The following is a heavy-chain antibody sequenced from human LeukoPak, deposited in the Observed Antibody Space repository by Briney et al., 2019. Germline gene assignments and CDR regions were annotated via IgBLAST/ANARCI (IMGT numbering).Heavy chain of an antibody. J-gene: IGHJ4*02. D-gene: IGHD4-11*01. CDR3: ARPDEHGTKYSNPGGYFDY. Sequence: GASVKVSCKASGYTFTSYGISWVRQAPGQGLEWMGWISAYNGNTNYAQKLQGRVTMTTDKSTSTAYMELSSLRSEDTAVYYCARPDEHGTKYSNPGGYFDYWGQGTLVTVSS. V-gene: IGHV1-18*01. CDR1: GYTFTSYG. CDR2: ISAYNGNT.